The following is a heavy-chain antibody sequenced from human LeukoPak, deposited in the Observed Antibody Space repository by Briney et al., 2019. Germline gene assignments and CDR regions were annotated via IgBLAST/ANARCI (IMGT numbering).Heavy chain of an antibody. D-gene: IGHD3-3*01. Sequence: NTGGSLRLSCAASGFTFSDYYMTWIRQAPGKGLEWVSYISSSGTTIYYADSVKGRFTISRDNAENSLYLQMNSLRAEDTAVYYCARDGYDFWSGYYYFGHWGQGTLVTVSS. V-gene: IGHV3-11*04. J-gene: IGHJ4*02. CDR1: GFTFSDYY. CDR3: ARDGYDFWSGYYYFGH. CDR2: ISSSGTTI.